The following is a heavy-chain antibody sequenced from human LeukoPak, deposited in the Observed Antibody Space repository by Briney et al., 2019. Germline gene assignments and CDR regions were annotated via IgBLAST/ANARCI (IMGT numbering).Heavy chain of an antibody. V-gene: IGHV3-7*01. Sequence: GGSLRLSCAASGFTFSSYWMSWVRQAPGKGLEWVANIKQDGSEKYYVDSVKGRFTISRDNAKNPLYLQMNSLRAEDTAVYYCAGLIAARPDYFDYWGQGTLVTVSS. CDR1: GFTFSSYW. J-gene: IGHJ4*02. CDR2: IKQDGSEK. CDR3: AGLIAARPDYFDY. D-gene: IGHD6-6*01.